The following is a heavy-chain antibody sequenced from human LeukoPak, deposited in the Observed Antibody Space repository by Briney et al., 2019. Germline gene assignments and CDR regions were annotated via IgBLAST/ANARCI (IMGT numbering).Heavy chain of an antibody. CDR3: ARDRGYSYGYYYYYYMVV. V-gene: IGHV3-53*01. J-gene: IGHJ6*03. CDR2: IYSGGST. D-gene: IGHD5-18*01. CDR1: GFTVSSNY. Sequence: GGSLRLSCAASGFTVSSNYMSWVRQAPGKGLEWVSVIYSGGSTYYADSVKGRFTISRDNPKNTLYFQMNSLRAEDTAVYYCARDRGYSYGYYYYYYMVVWGKGTTVTVSS.